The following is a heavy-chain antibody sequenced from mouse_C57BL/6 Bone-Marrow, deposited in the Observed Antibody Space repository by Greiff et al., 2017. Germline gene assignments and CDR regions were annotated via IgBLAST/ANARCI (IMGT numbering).Heavy chain of an antibody. V-gene: IGHV1-7*01. CDR1: GYTFTSYW. J-gene: IGHJ3*01. Sequence: QVQLQQSGAELAKPGASVKLSCKASGYTFTSYWMHWVKQRPGQGLEWIGYINPSSGYTKYKQKFKVKATLTADQSSSTAYMHLSSLTSEDSAVYFFACVGPYYYGVAYWGQGTLVTVSA. CDR3: ACVGPYYYGVAY. D-gene: IGHD1-1*01. CDR2: INPSSGYT.